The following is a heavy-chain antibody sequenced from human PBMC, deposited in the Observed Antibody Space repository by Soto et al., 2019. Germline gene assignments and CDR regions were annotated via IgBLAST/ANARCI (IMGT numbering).Heavy chain of an antibody. J-gene: IGHJ6*02. CDR3: ARHSDTYHYDSRGYFRSDHGKDV. CDR2: TYPGDSDT. D-gene: IGHD3-22*01. Sequence: PGEPLIISFNAPGYSFTSYSIGWVFQLPGKGPPRMCITYPGDSDTRYSPSFQGQVNISADKSISNAYLQWSSLKASDTAMYYCARHSDTYHYDSRGYFRSDHGKDVWAQRTT. CDR1: GYSFTSYS. V-gene: IGHV5-51*01.